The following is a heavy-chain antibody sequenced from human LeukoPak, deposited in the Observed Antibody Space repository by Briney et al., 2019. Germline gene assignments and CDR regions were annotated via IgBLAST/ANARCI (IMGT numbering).Heavy chain of an antibody. V-gene: IGHV1-2*02. CDR3: ATHAEFVSLTFRFDY. CDR1: GYTFTGYY. J-gene: IGHJ4*02. D-gene: IGHD3-10*01. Sequence: ASVKVSCKASGYTFTGYYMHWVRQAPGQGLEWMGWINPNSGGTNYAQKFQGGVTMTRDTSISTAYMELSRLRSDDTAVYYCATHAEFVSLTFRFDYWGQGTLVTVSS. CDR2: INPNSGGT.